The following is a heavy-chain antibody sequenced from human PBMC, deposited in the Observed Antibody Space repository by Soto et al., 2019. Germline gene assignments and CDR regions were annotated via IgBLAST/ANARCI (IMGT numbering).Heavy chain of an antibody. CDR2: IYYSGST. Sequence: KTSETLSLTCTVSGGSISSSSYYWGWIRQPPGKGLEWIGSIYYSGSTYYNPSLKSRVTISVDTSKNQFSLKLSSVTAADTAVYYCASSIAVAGTGNWFDPWGQGTLVTVSS. CDR1: GGSISSSSYY. CDR3: ASSIAVAGTGNWFDP. D-gene: IGHD6-19*01. J-gene: IGHJ5*02. V-gene: IGHV4-39*01.